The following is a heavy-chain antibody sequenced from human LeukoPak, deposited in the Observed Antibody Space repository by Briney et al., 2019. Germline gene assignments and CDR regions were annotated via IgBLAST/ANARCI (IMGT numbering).Heavy chain of an antibody. CDR3: ARDAGVTPGDY. Sequence: GASVKVSCKASGYTFTSYYMHWVRQAPGQGLEWMGIINPSGGSTSYAQKFQGRVTMTRDTSTSAVYMELSSLRSEDTAVYYCARDAGVTPGDYWGQGTLVTVSS. CDR2: INPSGGST. V-gene: IGHV1-46*01. CDR1: GYTFTSYY. J-gene: IGHJ4*02. D-gene: IGHD4-23*01.